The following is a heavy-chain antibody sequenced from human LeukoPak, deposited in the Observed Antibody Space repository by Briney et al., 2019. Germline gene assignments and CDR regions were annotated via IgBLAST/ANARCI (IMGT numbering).Heavy chain of an antibody. Sequence: PGGSLRLSCAASGFTFSNYAMHWVRQAPGKGLEWVAAMSYDGINKYHTDSVKGRFTISKDNSKNTLNLQMNSLRAEDTAVYYCARGYCTSTSCYNDYWGQGTLVTVSS. D-gene: IGHD2-2*02. V-gene: IGHV3-30*04. J-gene: IGHJ4*02. CDR3: ARGYCTSTSCYNDY. CDR2: MSYDGINK. CDR1: GFTFSNYA.